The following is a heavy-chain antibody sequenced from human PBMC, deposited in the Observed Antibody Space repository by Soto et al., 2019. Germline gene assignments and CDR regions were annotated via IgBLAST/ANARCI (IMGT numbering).Heavy chain of an antibody. CDR2: IYPGDSDT. Sequence: GESLKISCKGSGYSFTSYWIGWVRQMPGKGLEWMGIIYPGDSDTRYSPSFQGQVTISADKSISTAYLQWSSLKASDTAMYYCASTTNHKATYYDFWSGYYTHDAFDIWGQGTMVTVSS. CDR3: ASTTNHKATYYDFWSGYYTHDAFDI. J-gene: IGHJ3*02. CDR1: GYSFTSYW. V-gene: IGHV5-51*01. D-gene: IGHD3-3*01.